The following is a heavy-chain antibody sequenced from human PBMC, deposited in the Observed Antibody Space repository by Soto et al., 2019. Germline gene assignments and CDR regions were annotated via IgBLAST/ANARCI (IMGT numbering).Heavy chain of an antibody. CDR2: IRSKAYGGTT. CDR3: TRDFPPYLHGSYYVGYFEY. Sequence: SLRLSCTSSVFTFGDYAMSCVRHSPGKWLEWVGFIRSKAYGGTTEYAASVKGRFTISRDDSKSIAYLQMNSLKTEDTAVYYCTRDFPPYLHGSYYVGYFEYWGQRTLDNVSS. D-gene: IGHD1-26*01. V-gene: IGHV3-49*04. CDR1: VFTFGDYA. J-gene: IGHJ4*02.